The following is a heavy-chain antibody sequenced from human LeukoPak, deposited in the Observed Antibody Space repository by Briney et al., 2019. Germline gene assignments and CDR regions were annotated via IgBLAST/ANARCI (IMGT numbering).Heavy chain of an antibody. D-gene: IGHD3-10*01. J-gene: IGHJ5*02. CDR1: GFYYNNYG. Sequence: PGGTLRLSCVASGFYYNNYGMNWVRQAPGKGLEWVAGITANSAGRYYADSVQGRFTISRDNSKNTLYLQMNSLRAEDTAVYCCARVSYRKSYRWFDPWGQGTQVTVSS. CDR3: ARVSYRKSYRWFDP. CDR2: ITANSAGR. V-gene: IGHV3-23*01.